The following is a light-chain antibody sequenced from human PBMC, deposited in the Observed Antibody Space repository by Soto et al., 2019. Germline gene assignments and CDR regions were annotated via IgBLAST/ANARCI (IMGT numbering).Light chain of an antibody. CDR3: LQYDTSPRT. V-gene: IGKV1-39*01. CDR1: QSISSY. J-gene: IGKJ1*01. CDR2: AAF. Sequence: DIQMTHSPSSLSASVEDRVTITCLASQSISSYLNWYQQKPGKAPSLLIHAAFNLQSGVPSRFSGSGSGTGFTLTIRRLEPEDFAVYYCLQYDTSPRTFGQGTKVDIK.